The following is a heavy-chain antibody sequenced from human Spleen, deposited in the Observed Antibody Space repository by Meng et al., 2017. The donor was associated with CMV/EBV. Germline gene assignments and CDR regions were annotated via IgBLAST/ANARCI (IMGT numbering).Heavy chain of an antibody. CDR3: ARDSLTYYAFWSGYYRGYYYYGMDV. D-gene: IGHD3-3*01. Sequence: GSLRLSCTVSGGSISSSSYYWGWIRQPPGKGREWIGSIYYSGSTNYNPSLKSRVTISVDTSKNQFSLKLSSVTAADTAVYYCARDSLTYYAFWSGYYRGYYYYGMDVWGQGTTVTVSS. V-gene: IGHV4-39*07. CDR1: GGSISSSSYY. CDR2: IYYSGST. J-gene: IGHJ6*02.